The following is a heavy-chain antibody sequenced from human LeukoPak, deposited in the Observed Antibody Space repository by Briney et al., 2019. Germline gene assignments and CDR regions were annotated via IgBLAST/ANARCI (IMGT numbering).Heavy chain of an antibody. J-gene: IGHJ4*02. Sequence: PEGSLRLSCAASGFTFSSYWMSWVRQAPGKGLERVANIKQDGSEKYYVDSVKGRFTISRDNAKNSLYLQMNSLRAEGTAVYYCAREHYDFWSGYYGYWGQGTLVTVSS. CDR2: IKQDGSEK. CDR1: GFTFSSYW. CDR3: AREHYDFWSGYYGY. V-gene: IGHV3-7*01. D-gene: IGHD3-3*01.